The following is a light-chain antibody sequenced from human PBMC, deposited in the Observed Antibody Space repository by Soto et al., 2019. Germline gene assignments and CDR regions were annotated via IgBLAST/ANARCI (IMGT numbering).Light chain of an antibody. CDR3: SSYTSSGTVV. CDR2: DVT. CDR1: SSDVGGYNY. J-gene: IGLJ2*01. Sequence: QSVLTQPASVSGSPGQSITISCTGTSSDVGGYNYVSWYQQHPDKAPKLMIYDVTNRSSGVSNRFSGSKSGNTASLTISGLQAEDEADYYCSSYTSSGTVVFGGGTKLTVL. V-gene: IGLV2-14*01.